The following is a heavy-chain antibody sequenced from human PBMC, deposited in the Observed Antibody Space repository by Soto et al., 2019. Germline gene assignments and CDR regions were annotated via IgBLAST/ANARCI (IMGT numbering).Heavy chain of an antibody. D-gene: IGHD3-9*01. J-gene: IGHJ5*02. Sequence: QVQLQGSGPGLVRPSETLSLTCTVSGASISTNHHNWAWVRQPPGKGLEWMGNIHYRGDTYFNPSLGSRFSMSVDTSKNQFSLKLTSVTAADTAVYYCARLPTGYPNWFDPWGQGTLVTVSS. CDR1: GASISTNHHN. CDR2: IHYRGDT. CDR3: ARLPTGYPNWFDP. V-gene: IGHV4-39*01.